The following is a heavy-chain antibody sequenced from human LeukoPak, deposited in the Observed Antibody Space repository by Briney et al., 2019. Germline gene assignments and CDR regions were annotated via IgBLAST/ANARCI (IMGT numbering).Heavy chain of an antibody. CDR1: GGSFSGYY. CDR3: ARNAGLLADIVVVPAATAGEGFDP. D-gene: IGHD2-2*01. J-gene: IGHJ5*02. V-gene: IGHV4-34*01. Sequence: SETLSLTCAVYGGSFSGYYWSWLRQPPGKGLEWIGEINHSGSTNYNPSLKSRVTIAVDTSKIQCSLKLSSVTAADTAVYDCARNAGLLADIVVVPAATAGEGFDPWGQGTLVTVSS. CDR2: INHSGST.